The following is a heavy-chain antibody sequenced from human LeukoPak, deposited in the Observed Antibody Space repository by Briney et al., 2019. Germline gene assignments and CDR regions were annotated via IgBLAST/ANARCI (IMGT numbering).Heavy chain of an antibody. V-gene: IGHV4-59*08. D-gene: IGHD1-26*01. Sequence: PSETLSLTCTVSGGSISSYYWSWIRQPPGKGLEWIGYIYYSGSTNYNPSLKSRVTISVDTSKNQFSLKLSSVTAADTAVYYCARIHSGSYSYFDYWGQGTLVTVSS. J-gene: IGHJ4*02. CDR2: IYYSGST. CDR3: ARIHSGSYSYFDY. CDR1: GGSISSYY.